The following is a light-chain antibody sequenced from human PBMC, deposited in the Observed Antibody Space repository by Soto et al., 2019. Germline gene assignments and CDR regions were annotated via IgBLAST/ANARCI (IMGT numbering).Light chain of an antibody. J-gene: IGKJ2*01. CDR1: QSITYW. CDR2: YVF. Sequence: DIQMTQSPSSLSASLGDRVTITCWASQSITYWMAWYQQKPGRAPKILIYYVFNLQSGVPSRFSGSGSGTEFTLTISSLQADDSATYYCQQCQSFSFSFGQGTKLEIK. V-gene: IGKV1-5*01. CDR3: QQCQSFSFS.